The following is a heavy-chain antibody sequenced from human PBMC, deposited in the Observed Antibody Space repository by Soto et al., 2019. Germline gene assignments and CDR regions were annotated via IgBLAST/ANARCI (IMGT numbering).Heavy chain of an antibody. D-gene: IGHD2-8*02. CDR3: ARDVGGYGDYYYGMDV. V-gene: IGHV1-18*01. Sequence: QVQLVQSGAEVKKPGASVKVSCKASGYTFTSYGISWVRQAPGQGLEWMGWISAYNGNTNYAQKLQGRVTMTTDTSSSTAYMELRSLRSDDTAVYYYARDVGGYGDYYYGMDVWGQGTTVTVSS. CDR1: GYTFTSYG. J-gene: IGHJ6*02. CDR2: ISAYNGNT.